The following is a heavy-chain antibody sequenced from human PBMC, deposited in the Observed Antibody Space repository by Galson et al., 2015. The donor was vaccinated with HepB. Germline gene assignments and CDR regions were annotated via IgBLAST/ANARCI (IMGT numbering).Heavy chain of an antibody. Sequence: SVKVSCKASGYTFTSYYMHWVRQAPGQGLEWMGIINPSGGSTSYAQKFQGRVTMTRDTSTSTVYMELSSLRSEDTAVYYCAREGPDYYDSSGYIDYWGQGTLVTVSS. CDR3: AREGPDYYDSSGYIDY. CDR2: INPSGGST. CDR1: GYTFTSYY. D-gene: IGHD3-22*01. V-gene: IGHV1-46*01. J-gene: IGHJ4*02.